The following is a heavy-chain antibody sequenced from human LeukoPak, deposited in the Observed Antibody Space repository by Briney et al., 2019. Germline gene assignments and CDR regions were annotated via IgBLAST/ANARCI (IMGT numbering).Heavy chain of an antibody. J-gene: IGHJ4*02. Sequence: GTSLRLSCAASGFTLSTYAMHWVRQPPGKGLEWVAVVWYGGRTKEYTDSVKGRFTISRDNAKNSLYLQMNSLRAEDTAVYYCARGSSTHGEYYFDYWGQGTLVTVSS. CDR1: GFTLSTYA. CDR3: ARGSSTHGEYYFDY. V-gene: IGHV3-33*08. D-gene: IGHD2-2*01. CDR2: VWYGGRTK.